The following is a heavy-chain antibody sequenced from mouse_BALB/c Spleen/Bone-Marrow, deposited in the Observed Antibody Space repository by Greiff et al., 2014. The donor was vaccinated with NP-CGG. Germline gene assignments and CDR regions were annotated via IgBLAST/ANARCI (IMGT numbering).Heavy chain of an antibody. CDR1: GYTFTSYD. CDR2: IFPGDVST. CDR3: ARRVFYDYDGGAWFAY. V-gene: IGHV1-85*01. J-gene: IGHJ3*01. D-gene: IGHD2-4*01. Sequence: VKLSCKASGYTFTSYDINWVRQRPEQGLEWIGGIFPGDVSTKYNEKFKGKATLTTEKSSSTAYMQLSRLTSEDSAVYFCARRVFYDYDGGAWFAYWGQGTLVTVSA.